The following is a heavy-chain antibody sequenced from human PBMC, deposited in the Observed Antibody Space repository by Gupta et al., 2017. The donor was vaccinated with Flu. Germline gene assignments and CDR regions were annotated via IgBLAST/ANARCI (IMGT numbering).Heavy chain of an antibody. CDR2: IYYSGST. Sequence: QLQLQESGPGLVKPSETLSLTCTVAGGSISSSSYYWGWIRQPPGKGLEWIGSIYYSGSTYYNPSLKSRVTISVDTSKNQFSLKLSSVTAADTAVYYCARERGGCTNGVCYRNLDYWGQGTLVTVSS. V-gene: IGHV4-39*02. CDR1: GGSISSSSYY. D-gene: IGHD2-8*01. J-gene: IGHJ4*02. CDR3: ARERGGCTNGVCYRNLDY.